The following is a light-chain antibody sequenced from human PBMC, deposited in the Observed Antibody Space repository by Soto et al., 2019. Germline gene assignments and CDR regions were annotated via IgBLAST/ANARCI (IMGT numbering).Light chain of an antibody. V-gene: IGKV1-9*01. J-gene: IGKJ4*01. CDR1: QGISNY. Sequence: DIQLTQSPSFLSASVGDRVTITCRASQGISNYLAWYQQKPGKAPKLLIYAASTLQSGVPLRFNGSGSGTRIPLTIHSLQPESFATYYCQQLNSYLLTFGGGTKVEIK. CDR2: AAS. CDR3: QQLNSYLLT.